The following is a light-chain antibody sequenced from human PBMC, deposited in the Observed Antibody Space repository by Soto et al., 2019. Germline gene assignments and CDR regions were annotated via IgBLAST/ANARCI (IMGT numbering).Light chain of an antibody. CDR1: SSDVAEYKY. Sequence: QSALAQPASVSGSPGQSTTISCTETSSDVAEYKYVSWYRQHPGRAPKLIIYDVSNRPSGVSNRFSGSKSGSTASLTISGLQAEDEADYYCSAYTTSIALYVFGAGTKVTVL. CDR2: DVS. V-gene: IGLV2-14*03. J-gene: IGLJ1*01. CDR3: SAYTTSIALYV.